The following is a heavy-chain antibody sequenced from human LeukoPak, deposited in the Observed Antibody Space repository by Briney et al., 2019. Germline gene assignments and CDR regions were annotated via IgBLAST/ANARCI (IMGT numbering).Heavy chain of an antibody. Sequence: SETLSLTCSVSGGSISGSTSYWGWIRQPPGEGLEWIGNIFHRGTTYHNPSLQRRVTFSVDTSKNLFSMNLTSVTVADTAVYYCARHGDRLRFAMDVWGQGTTVTVSS. V-gene: IGHV4-39*01. CDR1: GGSISGSTSY. J-gene: IGHJ6*02. D-gene: IGHD2-21*02. CDR2: IFHRGTT. CDR3: ARHGDRLRFAMDV.